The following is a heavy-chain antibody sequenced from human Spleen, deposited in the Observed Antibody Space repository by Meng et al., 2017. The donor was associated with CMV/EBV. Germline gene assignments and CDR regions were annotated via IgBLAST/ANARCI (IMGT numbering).Heavy chain of an antibody. V-gene: IGHV3-30*04. CDR2: TSYDGSGQ. CDR1: LSSHA. J-gene: IGHJ5*02. Sequence: LSSHAMHWVRQAPAKGLEWVAATSYDGSGQHYADSVKGRFTISRDNSKNTLTLQMNSLRAEDTAVYYCARIGGVSYGKYVGGWFDPWGQGTLVTVSS. D-gene: IGHD4-17*01. CDR3: ARIGGVSYGKYVGGWFDP.